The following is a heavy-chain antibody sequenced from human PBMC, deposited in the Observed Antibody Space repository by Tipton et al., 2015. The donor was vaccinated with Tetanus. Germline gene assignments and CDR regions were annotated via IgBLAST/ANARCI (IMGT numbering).Heavy chain of an antibody. V-gene: IGHV3-33*01. CDR3: AREAVCSGGSCFSGDFDN. Sequence: CAASGFIFSSYGIHWVRQAPGKGLEWVADSWYDGTDKYYADSVKGRFTISRDNSKNTLYLQMNSLRAEDTAVYYCAREAVCSGGSCFSGDFDNWGQGTQVPVSS. D-gene: IGHD2-15*01. CDR2: SWYDGTDK. CDR1: GFIFSSYG. J-gene: IGHJ4*02.